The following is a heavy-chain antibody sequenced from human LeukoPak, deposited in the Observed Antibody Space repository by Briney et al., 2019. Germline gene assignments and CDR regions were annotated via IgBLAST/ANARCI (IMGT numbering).Heavy chain of an antibody. CDR1: GFTFSSYE. J-gene: IGHJ6*04. D-gene: IGHD3-10*02. CDR2: ISSSGSTI. V-gene: IGHV3-48*03. CDR3: AELGITMIGGV. Sequence: PGGSLRLSCAASGFTFSSYEMNWVRQAPGKGPEWVSYISSSGSTIYYADSVKGRFTISRDNAKNSLHLQMNSLRAEDTAVYYCAELGITMIGGVWGKGTTVTISS.